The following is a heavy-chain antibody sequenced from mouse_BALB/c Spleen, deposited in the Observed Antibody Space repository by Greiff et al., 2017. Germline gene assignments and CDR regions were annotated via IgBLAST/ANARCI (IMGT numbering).Heavy chain of an antibody. V-gene: IGHV5-17*02. J-gene: IGHJ3*01. CDR2: ISSGSSTI. CDR1: GFTFSSFG. Sequence: EVLLVESGGGLVQPGGSRKLSCAASGFTFSSFGMHWVRQAPEKGLEWVAYISSGSSTIYYADTVKGRFTISRDNPKNTLFLQMTSLRSEDTAMYYCAKALGGFAYWGQGTLVTVSA. CDR3: AKALGGFAY. D-gene: IGHD4-1*01.